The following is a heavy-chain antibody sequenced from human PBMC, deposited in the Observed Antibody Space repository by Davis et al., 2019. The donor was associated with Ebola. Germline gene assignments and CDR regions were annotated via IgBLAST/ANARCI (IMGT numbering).Heavy chain of an antibody. J-gene: IGHJ4*02. CDR1: GGTFSSYA. Sequence: SVKVSCKASGGTFSSYAISWVRQAPGQGLEWMGRIIPILGIANYAQKFQGRVTITADKSTSTAYMELSSLRSEDTAVYYCARDNLGYCSGGSCYPSWGQGTLVTVSS. CDR2: IIPILGIA. V-gene: IGHV1-69*04. D-gene: IGHD2-15*01. CDR3: ARDNLGYCSGGSCYPS.